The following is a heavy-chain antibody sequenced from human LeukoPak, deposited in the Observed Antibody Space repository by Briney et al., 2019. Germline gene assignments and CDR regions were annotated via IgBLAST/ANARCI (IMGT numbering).Heavy chain of an antibody. Sequence: PSETLSLTCTVSGGSISSSSYYWGWIRQPPGKGLEWIGSIYYSGSTYYNPSLKSRVTISVDTSKNQFSLKLSSVTAADTAVYYCARGRAKARRQWLVGNYYYGMDVWGQGTTVAVSS. J-gene: IGHJ6*02. CDR1: GGSISSSSYY. V-gene: IGHV4-39*07. CDR2: IYYSGST. CDR3: ARGRAKARRQWLVGNYYYGMDV. D-gene: IGHD6-19*01.